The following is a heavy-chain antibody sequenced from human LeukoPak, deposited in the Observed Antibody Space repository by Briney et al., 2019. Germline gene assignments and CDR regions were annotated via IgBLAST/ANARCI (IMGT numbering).Heavy chain of an antibody. D-gene: IGHD3-9*01. CDR2: ISSDGSKK. J-gene: IGHJ4*02. Sequence: GGSLRLSCVASGFTFSSLGMHWVRRAPGKGLEWVAVISSDGSKKNYADSVKGRLTFSRDNSKNTVYLQVDSLRTEDTAVYYCAKGRQYSFDYLIDYWGQGTLVTVSS. CDR3: AKGRQYSFDYLIDY. CDR1: GFTFSSLG. V-gene: IGHV3-30*18.